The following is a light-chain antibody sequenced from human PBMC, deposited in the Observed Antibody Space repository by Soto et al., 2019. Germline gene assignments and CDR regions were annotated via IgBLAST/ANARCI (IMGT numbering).Light chain of an antibody. CDR1: SSDVGGYNY. CDR2: DVS. Sequence: QSALTQPASVSGSPGQSITISCTGTSSDVGGYNYVSWYQQHPGKAPKFMIYDVSNRPSGVSNRFSGSKSRNTASLTISGLQAEDEADYYCCSYTTSNTRQIVFGTGTKVTVL. V-gene: IGLV2-14*01. CDR3: CSYTTSNTRQIV. J-gene: IGLJ1*01.